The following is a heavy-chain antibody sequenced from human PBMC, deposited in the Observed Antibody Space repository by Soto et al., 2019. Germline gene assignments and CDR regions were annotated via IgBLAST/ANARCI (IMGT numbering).Heavy chain of an antibody. CDR3: ARVGLYSRGWFLDY. Sequence: VNRSCKAVVGTISIYSISGVRQDPGQGLEWMGGIIPIFGTANYAQKFQGRVTVTADESTSTAYMELSSLRSEDTAVYYCARVGLYSRGWFLDYWGQGTLVTVSS. CDR1: VGTISIYS. J-gene: IGHJ4*02. V-gene: IGHV1-69*13. D-gene: IGHD6-19*01. CDR2: IIPIFGTA.